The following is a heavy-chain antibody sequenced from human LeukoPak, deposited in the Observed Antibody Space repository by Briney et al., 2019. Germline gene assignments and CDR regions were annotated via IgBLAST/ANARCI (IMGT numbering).Heavy chain of an antibody. CDR1: GGSISSYY. Sequence: KPSETLSLTCTVSGGSISSYYWGWIRQPPGKWLEWIGSIYYSGSTYYNPSLKSRVTISVDTSKNQFSLKLSSVTAADTAVYYCARSVVGAIYYFDYWGQGTLVTVSS. CDR3: ARSVVGAIYYFDY. J-gene: IGHJ4*02. CDR2: IYYSGST. D-gene: IGHD1-26*01. V-gene: IGHV4-39*01.